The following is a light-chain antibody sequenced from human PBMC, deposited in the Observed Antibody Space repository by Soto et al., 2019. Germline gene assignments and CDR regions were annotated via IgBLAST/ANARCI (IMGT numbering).Light chain of an antibody. V-gene: IGKV1-5*03. CDR2: KAS. J-gene: IGKJ5*01. CDR3: HQRSNWHPDT. CDR1: QSISSW. Sequence: DIHMSQSPSSLSPSVGYRVNIICRASQSISSWLAWYQQKPVKAPKLLXYKASSLESGVPSRFSGSGSGTDFTLTISSLEHEDFAVYYCHQRSNWHPDTFGQGTRLEIK.